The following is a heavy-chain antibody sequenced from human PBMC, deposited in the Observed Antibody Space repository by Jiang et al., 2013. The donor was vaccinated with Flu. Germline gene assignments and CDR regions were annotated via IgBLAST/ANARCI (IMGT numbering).Heavy chain of an antibody. CDR2: INSDGSST. CDR1: SSYW. V-gene: IGHV3-74*01. J-gene: IGHJ6*02. D-gene: IGHD6-19*01. Sequence: SSYWMHWVRQAPGKGLVWVSRINSDGSSTSYADSVKGRFTISRDNAKNTLYLQMNSLRAEDTAVYYCARGVVAGTLLYYYYGMDVWGQGTTVTVSS. CDR3: ARGVVAGTLLYYYYGMDV.